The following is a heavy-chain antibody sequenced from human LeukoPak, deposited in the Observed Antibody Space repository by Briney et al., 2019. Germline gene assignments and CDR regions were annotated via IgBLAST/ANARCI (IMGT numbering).Heavy chain of an antibody. CDR2: IYYSGST. Sequence: SETLSLTCTVSGGSISSSSYYWGWIRQPPGKGLEWIGSIYYSGSTYYNPSLMSRVTISVDTSKNQFSLKLSSVTAADTAVYYCARDPRIVGATTSGFDYWGQGTLVTVSS. J-gene: IGHJ4*02. CDR1: GGSISSSSYY. CDR3: ARDPRIVGATTSGFDY. V-gene: IGHV4-39*07. D-gene: IGHD1-26*01.